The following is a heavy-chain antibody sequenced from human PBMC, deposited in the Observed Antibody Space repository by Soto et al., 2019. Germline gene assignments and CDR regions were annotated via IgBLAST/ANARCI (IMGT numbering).Heavy chain of an antibody. CDR1: GFTFSDHH. Sequence: EVQLMESGGGLVQPGGSLRLSCAGSGFTFSDHHMDWVRQAPGKGLEWVGRSRNKANSYTTDYAASVNGRFTISSDDSMKSRYLQMSSLKTETTAVYYCVRVISELVGGGWFDPWGQGTLVTVSS. J-gene: IGHJ5*02. CDR2: SRNKANSYTT. V-gene: IGHV3-72*01. CDR3: VRVISELVGGGWFDP. D-gene: IGHD6-6*01.